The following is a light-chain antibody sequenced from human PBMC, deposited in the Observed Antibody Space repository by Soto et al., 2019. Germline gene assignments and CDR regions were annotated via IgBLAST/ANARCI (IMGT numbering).Light chain of an antibody. CDR3: SSYSPSSQRV. CDR2: DVN. J-gene: IGLJ1*01. V-gene: IGLV2-14*01. CDR1: SSDVGGYNY. Sequence: QSALTQPASVSGSPGQSITISCTGTSSDVGGYNYVSWYQQHPGIAPKLIIYDVNSRPSGVSNRFSGSKSGNTASLTISGLQAEDEADYYCSSYSPSSQRVCGTGTKLTVL.